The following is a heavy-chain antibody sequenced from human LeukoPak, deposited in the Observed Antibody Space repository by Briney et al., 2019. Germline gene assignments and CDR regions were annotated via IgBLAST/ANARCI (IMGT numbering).Heavy chain of an antibody. V-gene: IGHV3-33*01. CDR2: IWFDGSEQ. D-gene: IGHD3-16*02. CDR1: GFTLSTYA. Sequence: QPGRSLRLSCAASGFTLSTYAIHWVRQAPGKGLEWVAVIWFDGSEQYYADSVKGRFIISRDNSKSTSNLQLNSLRAEDTAVYYCAREGDSRWGELSPWGQGTLVTGSS. J-gene: IGHJ1*01. CDR3: AREGDSRWGELSP.